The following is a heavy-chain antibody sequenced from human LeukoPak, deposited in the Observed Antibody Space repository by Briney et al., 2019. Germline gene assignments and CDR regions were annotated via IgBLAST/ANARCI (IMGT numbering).Heavy chain of an antibody. CDR3: ARGLRFTIFGVDYYYYMDV. J-gene: IGHJ6*03. CDR2: MKPNSGNT. CDR1: GYTFTSYY. V-gene: IGHV1-8*01. D-gene: IGHD3-3*01. Sequence: ASVMVSCKASGYTFTSYYINWVRQATGQGLEWMGWMKPNSGNTGYAQKFQGRVTMTRNTSISTAYMELSSLRSEDTAVYYCARGLRFTIFGVDYYYYMDVWGKGTTVTVSS.